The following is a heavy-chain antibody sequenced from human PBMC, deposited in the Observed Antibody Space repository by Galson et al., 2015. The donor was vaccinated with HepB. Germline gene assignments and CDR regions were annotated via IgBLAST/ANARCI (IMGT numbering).Heavy chain of an antibody. V-gene: IGHV3-7*03. Sequence: SLRLSCAASEFTFSSYWMNWVRQAPGKGLECVANINPDGSEKYYVASLKGRFTISRDNAKNSLYLQMDSLRAGDTAVYYCARRISLVRGIITKPDYYYGMDVWGQGTTVTVAS. CDR2: INPDGSEK. D-gene: IGHD3-10*01. J-gene: IGHJ6*02. CDR3: ARRISLVRGIITKPDYYYGMDV. CDR1: EFTFSSYW.